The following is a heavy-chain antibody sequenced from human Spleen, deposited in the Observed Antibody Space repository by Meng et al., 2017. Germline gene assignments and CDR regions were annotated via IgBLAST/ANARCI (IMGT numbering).Heavy chain of an antibody. V-gene: IGHV6-1*01. D-gene: IGHD3-10*01. CDR3: ARDRSAGGFGWLDP. CDR2: TYYRSKWYN. CDR1: GDSVSSSSAT. J-gene: IGHJ5*02. Sequence: SQTLSLTCVISGDSVSSSSATWNWIRQSPSRGLEWLGRTYYRSKWYNDYAVSMKSRITINPDTSKNQFSLQLNSVTPEDTAVYYCARDRSAGGFGWLDPWGQGTLVTVSS.